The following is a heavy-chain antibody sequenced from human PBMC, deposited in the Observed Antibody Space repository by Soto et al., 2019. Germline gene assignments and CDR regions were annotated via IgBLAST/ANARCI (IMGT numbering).Heavy chain of an antibody. CDR1: GYTFTSYA. CDR2: INAGNGNT. V-gene: IGHV1-3*01. J-gene: IGHJ4*02. CDR3: SRGLVGDGDVFDY. Sequence: QVKLVQSGAEVKKPGASVKVSCKASGYTFTSYAMHWVRQAPAQRLEWMGWINAGNGNTKYSQKFQGRVTITRDTPASTAYRELSSLRSGDTAVYYCSRGLVGDGDVFDYSGQGTLVTVSS. D-gene: IGHD2-21*01.